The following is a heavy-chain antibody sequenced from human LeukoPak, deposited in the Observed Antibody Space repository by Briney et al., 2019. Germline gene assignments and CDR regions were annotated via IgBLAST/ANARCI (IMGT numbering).Heavy chain of an antibody. CDR3: ARVEATTGRNYHYYYMDD. CDR1: GFYFSTYS. J-gene: IGHJ6*03. Sequence: PGGSLRLSCAASGFYFSTYSMNWVRQAPGKGLEWVSSINTGSTYMYYADSVKGRFTISIDNAKNSLYLQMTSLRADDTAVYFCARVEATTGRNYHYYYMDDWGKGTTVTVSS. V-gene: IGHV3-21*01. D-gene: IGHD1-1*01. CDR2: INTGSTYM.